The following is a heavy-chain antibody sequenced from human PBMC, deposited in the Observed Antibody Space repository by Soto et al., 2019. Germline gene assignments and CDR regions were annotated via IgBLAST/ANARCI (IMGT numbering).Heavy chain of an antibody. CDR2: IYYSGST. Sequence: PSETLSLTCTVSGGSIASSLYYWGWVRQSPGKGLEWIESIYYSGSTHYNPSLKSRVTVSVDTSKNQFSLKLTSVTAADTAVYFCVSHRNYIVVSGSFFDYWSQGPLVTV. V-gene: IGHV4-39*01. CDR3: VSHRNYIVVSGSFFDY. CDR1: GGSIASSLYY. D-gene: IGHD6-19*01. J-gene: IGHJ4*02.